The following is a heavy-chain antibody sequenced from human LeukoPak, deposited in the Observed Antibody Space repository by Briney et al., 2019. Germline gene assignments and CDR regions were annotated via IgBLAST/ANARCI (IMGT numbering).Heavy chain of an antibody. J-gene: IGHJ6*03. CDR2: IYYSGST. Sequence: SETLSLTCTVSGGSISSSSYYWGWIRQPPGKGLEWIGSIYYSGSTYYNPSLRSRVTISVDTSKNQFSLKLSSVTAADTAVYYCARSSEGRYYYDSSRFSYYYYYMDVWGKGTTVTISS. V-gene: IGHV4-39*07. D-gene: IGHD3-22*01. CDR1: GGSISSSSYY. CDR3: ARSSEGRYYYDSSRFSYYYYYMDV.